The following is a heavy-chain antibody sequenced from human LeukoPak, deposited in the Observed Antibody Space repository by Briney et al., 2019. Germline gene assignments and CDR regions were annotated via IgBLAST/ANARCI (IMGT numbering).Heavy chain of an antibody. CDR1: XYTFTSYY. D-gene: IGHD6-13*01. Sequence: VKVSCKXSXYTFTSYYMQWVRQAPGQGLEWMGVINPSGDSTNYAQKFQGRVTMTRDTSTSTVYMELSSLGSEDTAVYYCARAPYSSSSDFDYWGQGTLVTVSS. V-gene: IGHV1-46*01. J-gene: IGHJ4*02. CDR2: INPSGDST. CDR3: ARAPYSSSSDFDY.